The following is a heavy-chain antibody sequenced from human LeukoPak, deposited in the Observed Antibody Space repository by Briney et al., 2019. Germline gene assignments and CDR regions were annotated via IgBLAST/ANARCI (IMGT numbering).Heavy chain of an antibody. D-gene: IGHD3-22*01. CDR2: IYTSGST. J-gene: IGHJ4*02. CDR1: GGSISSYY. CDR3: ARDTDYYDSSGYPTRGVFDY. Sequence: SETLSLTCTVPGGSISSYYWSWIRQPAGKGLEWIGRIYTSGSTNYNPSLKSRVTMSVDTSKNQFSLRLSSVTAADTAVYYCARDTDYYDSSGYPTRGVFDYWGQGTLVTVSS. V-gene: IGHV4-4*07.